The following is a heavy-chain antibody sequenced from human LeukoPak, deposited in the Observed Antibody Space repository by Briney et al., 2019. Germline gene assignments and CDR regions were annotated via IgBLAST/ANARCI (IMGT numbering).Heavy chain of an antibody. CDR1: GFSFSTYE. V-gene: IGHV3-48*03. D-gene: IGHD3-22*01. CDR2: ISSSGSTI. CDR3: ARTDSSGYWYFDY. Sequence: GGSPRLSCAASGFSFSTYEMNWARQAPGKGLEWLSYISSSGSTIYYADSVKGRFTISRDNAKNSLYLQMNSLRAEDTAVYYCARTDSSGYWYFDYWGQGTLVTVSS. J-gene: IGHJ4*02.